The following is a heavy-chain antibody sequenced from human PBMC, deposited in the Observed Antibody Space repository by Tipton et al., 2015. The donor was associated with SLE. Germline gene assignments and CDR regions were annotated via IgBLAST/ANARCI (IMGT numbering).Heavy chain of an antibody. V-gene: IGHV3-23*01. CDR3: ARGGTDDYDFWSGSMSQKDV. CDR2: ISGSGRST. CDR1: GFTVNTYS. D-gene: IGHD3-3*01. J-gene: IGHJ6*04. Sequence: SLRLSCAASGFTVNTYSISWVRQAPGKGLEWVSAISGSGRSTYYTDSVKGRFTITRDNAKNTLHLQMNSLRAEDTAVYYCARGGTDDYDFWSGSMSQKDVWGKGTTVIVSA.